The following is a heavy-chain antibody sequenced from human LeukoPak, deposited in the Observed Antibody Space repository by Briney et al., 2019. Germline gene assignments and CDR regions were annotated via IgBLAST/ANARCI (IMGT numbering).Heavy chain of an antibody. CDR1: GGSISSYY. CDR2: IYYSGST. J-gene: IGHJ4*02. D-gene: IGHD6-19*01. CDR3: ARDSSGWYQPFDY. Sequence: SETLSLTCTVSGGSISSYYWSWIRQPPGKGLEWIGYIYYSGSTNYNPSLKSRVTISVDTSKNQFSLKLSSVTAADTAVYYCARDSSGWYQPFDYWGQGALVTVSS. V-gene: IGHV4-59*01.